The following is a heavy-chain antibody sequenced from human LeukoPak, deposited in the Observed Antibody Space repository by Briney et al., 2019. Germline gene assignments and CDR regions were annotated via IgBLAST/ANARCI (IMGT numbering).Heavy chain of an antibody. Sequence: GGSLRLSCAASGFTFNSYGMHWVRQAPGKGLEWVAVISYDGSNKYYADSVKGRFTISRDNSKNTLYLQMNSLRAEDTAVYYCAKRSSSGWYEDYWGQGTLVTVSS. CDR2: ISYDGSNK. CDR3: AKRSSSGWYEDY. J-gene: IGHJ4*02. CDR1: GFTFNSYG. D-gene: IGHD6-19*01. V-gene: IGHV3-30*18.